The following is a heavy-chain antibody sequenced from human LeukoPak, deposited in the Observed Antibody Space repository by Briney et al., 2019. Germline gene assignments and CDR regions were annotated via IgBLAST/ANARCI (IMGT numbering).Heavy chain of an antibody. CDR2: IYSGGST. J-gene: IGHJ4*02. CDR3: ARGPTGGYLFDY. CDR1: GFTVSSNY. Sequence: PGGSLRLSCAASGFTVSSNYMSWVRQAPGKGLEWVSVIYSGGSTYYADSVKGRFTISRHNSKSTLYLQMNSLRAEDTAVYYCARGPTGGYLFDYWGQGTLVTVSS. D-gene: IGHD5-12*01. V-gene: IGHV3-53*04.